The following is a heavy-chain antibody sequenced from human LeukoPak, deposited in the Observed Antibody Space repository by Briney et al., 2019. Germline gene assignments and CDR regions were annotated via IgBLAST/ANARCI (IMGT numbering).Heavy chain of an antibody. CDR3: ARDRGYSTFDF. CDR1: GFTFSTYW. D-gene: IGHD4-11*01. V-gene: IGHV3-7*04. J-gene: IGHJ4*02. CDR2: MNQDGSEE. Sequence: GRSLRLSCAASGFTFSTYWMSWVRQAPGKGLEWVANMNQDGSEENFVDSVKGRFTISRDNAKSSLYLQMNSLRAEDTALYYCARDRGYSTFDFWGQGTLVTVSS.